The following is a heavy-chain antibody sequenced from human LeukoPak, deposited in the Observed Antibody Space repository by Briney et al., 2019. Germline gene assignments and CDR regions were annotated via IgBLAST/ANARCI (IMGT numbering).Heavy chain of an antibody. D-gene: IGHD5-12*01. CDR2: INPDSGGA. CDR1: GYPFTGYY. Sequence: GASVKVSCKASGYPFTGYYLHWVRQAPGQGLEWMGWINPDSGGADYEQKFRGRVTMTRDTSISTAYMELGRLRSDDTAVYYCARTSGYDFGTDFDYWGQGTLVTVSS. J-gene: IGHJ4*02. CDR3: ARTSGYDFGTDFDY. V-gene: IGHV1-2*02.